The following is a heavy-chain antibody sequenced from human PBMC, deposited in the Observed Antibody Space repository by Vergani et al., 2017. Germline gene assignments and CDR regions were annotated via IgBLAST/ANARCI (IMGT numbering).Heavy chain of an antibody. CDR3: ARGKWISGPYYFDD. J-gene: IGHJ4*02. CDR2: ISSSSNTK. V-gene: IGHV3-48*01. D-gene: IGHD5-12*01. Sequence: EVQLVESGGGLVQPGGSLRLSCAASGFTFSSYSMTWVRQAPGKGLEWVSYISSSSNTKYYADSVKGRFTISRDNAKNTLYLQMNSLRAEDTAVYYCARGKWISGPYYFDDWGQGTLVTVSS. CDR1: GFTFSSYS.